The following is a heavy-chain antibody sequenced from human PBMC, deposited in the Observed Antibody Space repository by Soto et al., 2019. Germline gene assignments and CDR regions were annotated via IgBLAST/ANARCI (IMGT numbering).Heavy chain of an antibody. J-gene: IGHJ4*02. V-gene: IGHV2-5*02. CDR3: PQRSRAYAYYFDR. Sequence: QITLKESGPTLAKPTQTLTLTCSFSGFSLSTRGVGVGWIRQPPGKALEWLALIFWDDDKWYSPSLRSRLTIPENTPKNRVVIITTNMDPVHTPTYYCPQRSRAYAYYFDRGGQGTLVTVSS. CDR1: GFSLSTRGVG. D-gene: IGHD5-12*01. CDR2: IFWDDDK.